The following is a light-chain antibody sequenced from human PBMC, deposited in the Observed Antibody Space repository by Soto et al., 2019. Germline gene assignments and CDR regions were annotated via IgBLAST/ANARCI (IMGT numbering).Light chain of an antibody. CDR3: CSYAGSFNYV. CDR2: DVS. J-gene: IGLJ1*01. V-gene: IGLV2-11*01. CDR1: TSDVAGYNF. Sequence: QSVLTQPRSVSGSPGQSVTISCTGTTSDVAGYNFVSWYQQHPGKAPKLMIYDVSKRPSGVPDRFSGSKSGYTASLTISGLQAEDESDYYCCSYAGSFNYVFGTGTKVTVL.